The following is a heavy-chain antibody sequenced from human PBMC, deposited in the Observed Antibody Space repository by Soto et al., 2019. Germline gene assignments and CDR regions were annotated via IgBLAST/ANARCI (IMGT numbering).Heavy chain of an antibody. CDR1: GVSIGSGDYS. V-gene: IGHV4-30-2*01. Sequence: QLQLQESGSGLVKPSQTLSLTCTVSGVSIGSGDYSWSWIRQPPGKGLEWLGYIYHRANTYYNPSLESRLTMSADRSKYQLSLSLRSVAAADTAMYYCVYSKYNMVAGPKWFDTWGQGILVIVSS. CDR3: VYSKYNMVAGPKWFDT. J-gene: IGHJ5*02. D-gene: IGHD1-20*01. CDR2: IYHRANT.